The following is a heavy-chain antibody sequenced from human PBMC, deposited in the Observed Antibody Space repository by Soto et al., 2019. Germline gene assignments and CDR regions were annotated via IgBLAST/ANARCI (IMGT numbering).Heavy chain of an antibody. V-gene: IGHV3-66*01. CDR1: GFTVSSNY. J-gene: IGHJ6*02. CDR2: IYSGGTT. D-gene: IGHD3-9*01. CDR3: ARDRILTGKGGYYGMDV. Sequence: EVQLVESGGGLVQPGGSLRLSCAASGFTVSSNYMSWVRQAPGKGLEWVSVIYSGGTTYYADSVKGRFTISRDNSKNTLYLQMNSLRAEDTAVYYCARDRILTGKGGYYGMDVWGQGTTVTVSS.